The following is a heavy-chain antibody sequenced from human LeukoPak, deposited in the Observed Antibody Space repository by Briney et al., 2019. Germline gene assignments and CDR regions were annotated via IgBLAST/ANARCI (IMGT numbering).Heavy chain of an antibody. V-gene: IGHV4-34*01. CDR2: INHSGST. J-gene: IGHJ1*01. CDR1: GGSFSGYY. Sequence: SGTLSLTCAVYGGSFSGYYWSWIRQPPGKGLEWIGEINHSGSTNYNPSLKSRVTISVDTSKNQFSLKLSSVTAADTAVYYCASPPGPDYYDSSGPEYFQHWGQGTLVTVSS. D-gene: IGHD3-22*01. CDR3: ASPPGPDYYDSSGPEYFQH.